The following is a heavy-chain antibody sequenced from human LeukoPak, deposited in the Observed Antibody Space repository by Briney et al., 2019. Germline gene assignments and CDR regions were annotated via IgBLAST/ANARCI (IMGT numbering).Heavy chain of an antibody. J-gene: IGHJ3*02. CDR2: ISAYNGNT. CDR3: ARDRKTYYDILTGYWSAFDI. D-gene: IGHD3-9*01. CDR1: GYTFTSYG. V-gene: IGHV1-18*01. Sequence: GASVKLSCKASGYTFTSYGISWVRHAPGQGLEWMGWISAYNGNTNYAQKLQGRVTMTTDTSTSTAYMELRSLRSDDTAVYYCARDRKTYYDILTGYWSAFDIWGQGAMVTVSS.